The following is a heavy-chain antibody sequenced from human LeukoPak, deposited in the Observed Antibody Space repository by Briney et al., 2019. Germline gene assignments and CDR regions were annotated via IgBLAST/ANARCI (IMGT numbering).Heavy chain of an antibody. V-gene: IGHV3-23*01. CDR2: MNSGGNT. CDR3: ARDQYTSGNWFDP. D-gene: IGHD3-10*01. J-gene: IGHJ5*02. CDR1: GFSISGYA. Sequence: GGSLRLSCAASGFSISGYAMSWVRQAPGKGLEWVSGMNSGGNTYHADSVKGRFTISRDSSKNTLYLQMNSLRAEDTAVYYCARDQYTSGNWFDPWGQGTLVTASS.